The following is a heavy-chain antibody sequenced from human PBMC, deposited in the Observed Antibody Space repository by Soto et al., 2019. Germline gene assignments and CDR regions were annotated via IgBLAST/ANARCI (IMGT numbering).Heavy chain of an antibody. Sequence: ASVKVSCKASGYTFASYDINWVRQATGQGLEWMGWMNPNSGNTAYAQKFQGRVTMTRNTSISTAYMELNSLRAEDTAVYYCVKDHPALEYWGHGTQVTVSS. CDR3: VKDHPALEY. V-gene: IGHV1-8*01. J-gene: IGHJ4*01. CDR2: MNPNSGNT. CDR1: GYTFASYD.